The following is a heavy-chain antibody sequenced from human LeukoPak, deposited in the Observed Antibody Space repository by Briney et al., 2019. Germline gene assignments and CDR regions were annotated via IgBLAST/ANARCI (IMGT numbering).Heavy chain of an antibody. D-gene: IGHD3-10*01. J-gene: IGHJ4*02. CDR3: ARRPNYGSGSYWNY. V-gene: IGHV4-34*01. CDR1: GGSFSGYY. Sequence: SETLSLTCAVYGGSFSGYYWSWIRQPPGKGLEWIGEINHSGSTNYNPSLKSRVTISVDTSKHQFSLKLSSVTAADTAVYYCARRPNYGSGSYWNYWGQGTLVTVSS. CDR2: INHSGST.